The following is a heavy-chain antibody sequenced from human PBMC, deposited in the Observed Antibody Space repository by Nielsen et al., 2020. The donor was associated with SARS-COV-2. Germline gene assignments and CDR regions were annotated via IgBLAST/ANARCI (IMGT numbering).Heavy chain of an antibody. V-gene: IGHV1-2*06. CDR3: ARGKYDSSGYDAFDI. D-gene: IGHD3-22*01. CDR2: INPNTGGT. Sequence: SVTVSCKPSGYTLTGYYLHWVRQAPGQGLEWMGRINPNTGGTNYAQKFQGRVTMTRDTSISTAYMELSRRRYDDTAVYYCARGKYDSSGYDAFDIWGQGTMVTVSS. CDR1: GYTLTGYY. J-gene: IGHJ3*02.